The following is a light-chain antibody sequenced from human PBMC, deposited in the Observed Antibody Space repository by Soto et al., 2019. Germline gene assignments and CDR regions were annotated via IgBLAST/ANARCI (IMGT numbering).Light chain of an antibody. J-gene: IGLJ3*02. CDR2: ADS. Sequence: SYELTQPPSVSVAPGQTARITCGGNNIGSKSVHWYQQKPGQAPVLVVYADSDRPSGIPERFSGSNSGNTATLTISRVEAGDEADYYCQVWDSSSDHTWVFGGGTKLTVL. CDR3: QVWDSSSDHTWV. V-gene: IGLV3-21*02. CDR1: NIGSKS.